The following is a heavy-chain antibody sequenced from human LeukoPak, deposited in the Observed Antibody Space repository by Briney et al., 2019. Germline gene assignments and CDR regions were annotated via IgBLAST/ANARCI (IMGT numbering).Heavy chain of an antibody. CDR1: GYTFTGYY. CDR2: INPNSGGT. D-gene: IGHD4-17*01. CDR3: ARVAVRVTTLPTLSY. V-gene: IGHV1-2*02. Sequence: ASVKVSCKASGYTFTGYYMHWVRQAPGQGLEWMGWINPNSGGTNYAQKFQGRVTMTRDTSISTAYMELSRLRSDDTAVYYCARVAVRVTTLPTLSYWGRGTLVTVSS. J-gene: IGHJ4*02.